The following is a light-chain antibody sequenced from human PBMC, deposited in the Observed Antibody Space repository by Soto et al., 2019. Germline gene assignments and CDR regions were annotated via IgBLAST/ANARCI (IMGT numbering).Light chain of an antibody. J-gene: IGLJ3*02. CDR3: SSYAGTNIPVM. Sequence: QSALTQPPSASGSPGQSVTISCTGSSSDVGGYNFVSWYQQHPGKAPKLMIYDVTERPSGVPDRFSGSKSGNTASLTVSGLQADDEADYYCSSYAGTNIPVMFGGATKLTVL. V-gene: IGLV2-8*01. CDR2: DVT. CDR1: SSDVGGYNF.